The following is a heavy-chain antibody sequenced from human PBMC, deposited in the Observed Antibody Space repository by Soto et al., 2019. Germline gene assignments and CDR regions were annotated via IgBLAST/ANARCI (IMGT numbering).Heavy chain of an antibody. V-gene: IGHV3-74*01. D-gene: IGHD3-22*01. CDR3: ARVLMIDDAFDI. CDR1: GFTFSSYW. Sequence: EVQLVESGGGLVQPGGSLRLSCAASGFTFSSYWMHWVRQAPGKGLVWVSRINSDGSSTSYADSVKGRFTISRDNVKNTLYLQMNSLRAEDTAVYYCARVLMIDDAFDIWGQGTMVTVSS. J-gene: IGHJ3*02. CDR2: INSDGSST.